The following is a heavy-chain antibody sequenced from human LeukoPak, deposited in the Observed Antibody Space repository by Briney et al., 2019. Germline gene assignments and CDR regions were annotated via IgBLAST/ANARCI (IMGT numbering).Heavy chain of an antibody. V-gene: IGHV3-53*01. Sequence: GGSLRLSCAASGFTVSSNYMSWVRQAPGKGLGWVSVFYSGGSTYYADSVKGRFTISRDNSKSTLYIQMNSLRAEDTAVYYCARAKPKNMVRGLIMRRESRYYFDYWGQGTLVTVSS. CDR1: GFTVSSNY. J-gene: IGHJ4*02. CDR3: ARAKPKNMVRGLIMRRESRYYFDY. CDR2: FYSGGST. D-gene: IGHD3-10*01.